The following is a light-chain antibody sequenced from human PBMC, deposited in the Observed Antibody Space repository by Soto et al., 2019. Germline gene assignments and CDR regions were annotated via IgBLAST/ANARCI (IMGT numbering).Light chain of an antibody. V-gene: IGKV3-20*01. Sequence: ETVLTQSPGTVSLSPGERATLSCRTSQSVNSNFLAWYQQKPGQAPRLLIYDVFNRATGIPDRFSGSGSGTDFTLTISGLEPEDSAVYYCQHYDGSPRTFGQGTKVEIK. J-gene: IGKJ2*01. CDR3: QHYDGSPRT. CDR2: DVF. CDR1: QSVNSNF.